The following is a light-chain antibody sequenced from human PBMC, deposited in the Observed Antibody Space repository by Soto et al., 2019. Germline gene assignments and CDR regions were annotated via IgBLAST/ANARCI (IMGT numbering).Light chain of an antibody. CDR1: QSVSSY. CDR3: QQRNSWPQT. CDR2: DAS. V-gene: IGKV3-11*01. J-gene: IGKJ3*01. Sequence: EIVLTQSPATLSLSPGERATLSCRASQSVSSYLAWYQQKPGQAPRLLIYDASNRATGIPARFSGSGSGTDFTLTISSLEPEDFAVYYCQQRNSWPQTFGPGTKVDIK.